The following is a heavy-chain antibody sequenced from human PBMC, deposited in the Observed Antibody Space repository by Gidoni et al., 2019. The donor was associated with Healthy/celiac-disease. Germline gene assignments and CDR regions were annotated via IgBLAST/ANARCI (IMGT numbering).Heavy chain of an antibody. CDR2: IIPIFGTA. V-gene: IGHV1-69*01. Sequence: QVQLVQSGAEVKKPGSSVKVSCKASGGTFSSYAISWVRQAPGQGLEWMGGIIPIFGTANYAQKFQGRVTITADESTSTAYMELSSLRSEDTAVYYCARDPGQLERLHYYYYMDVWGKGTTVTVSS. J-gene: IGHJ6*03. D-gene: IGHD1-1*01. CDR1: GGTFSSYA. CDR3: ARDPGQLERLHYYYYMDV.